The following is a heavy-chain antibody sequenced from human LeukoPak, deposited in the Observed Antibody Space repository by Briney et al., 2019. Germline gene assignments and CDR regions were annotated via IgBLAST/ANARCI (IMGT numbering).Heavy chain of an antibody. CDR1: GFTFSSYG. D-gene: IGHD5-24*01. CDR3: AKDLASTSPGYNYGINV. CDR2: ISYDGSNK. J-gene: IGHJ6*04. Sequence: GRSLRLSCAASGFTFSSYGMHWVRQAPGKGLEWVAVISYDGSNKYYADSVKGRFTISRDNSKNTLYLQMNSLRAEDTAVYYCAKDLASTSPGYNYGINVWGKGTTVTVSS. V-gene: IGHV3-30*18.